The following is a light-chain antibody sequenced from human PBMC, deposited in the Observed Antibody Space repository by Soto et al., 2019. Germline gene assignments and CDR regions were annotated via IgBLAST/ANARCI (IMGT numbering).Light chain of an antibody. J-gene: IGLJ1*01. CDR1: SSDVGGYTY. V-gene: IGLV2-8*01. CDR3: SSYAGINNLGV. Sequence: QSALTQPPSASGSPGQSVTISCTGTSSDVGGYTYVSWYQQHPGKAPKLMIFEVHKRPPGVPDRFSGSKSGNTASLTVSGLQAEDEADYYCSSYAGINNLGVFGTGTKLTVL. CDR2: EVH.